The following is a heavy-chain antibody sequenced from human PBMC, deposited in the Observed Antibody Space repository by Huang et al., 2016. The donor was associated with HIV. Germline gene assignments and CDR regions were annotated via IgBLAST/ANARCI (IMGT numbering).Heavy chain of an antibody. V-gene: IGHV1-69*01. CDR1: GDSFTSLP. CDR3: ATSTPMLGESGGWSGKVVITENVPYVD. D-gene: IGHD3-22*01. CDR2: LVTMLVAA. Sequence: QVHLVQSGAEVKKPGSSVKVSCKASGDSFTSLPINWVRQAPGQGLGWMGGLVTMLVAATYAQKVRGRVTISADESTSTSYMELSRLRSDDTAMDYCATSTPMLGESGGWSGKVVITENVPYVDWGQGTLVTVSS. J-gene: IGHJ4*02.